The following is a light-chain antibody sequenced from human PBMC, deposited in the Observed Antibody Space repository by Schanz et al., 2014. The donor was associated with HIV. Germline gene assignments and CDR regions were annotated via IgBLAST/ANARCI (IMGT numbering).Light chain of an antibody. CDR2: NNN. CDR3: AAWDDSLNGFWV. CDR1: SSNIGSNT. J-gene: IGLJ3*02. V-gene: IGLV1-44*01. Sequence: QLVLTQPPSASGTPGQRVTVSCSGGSSNIGSNTVHWYQQLPGTAPKLLIYNNNQRPSGVPDRFSGSKSGTSASLAISGLQSEDEADYYCAAWDDSLNGFWVFGGGTKLTVL.